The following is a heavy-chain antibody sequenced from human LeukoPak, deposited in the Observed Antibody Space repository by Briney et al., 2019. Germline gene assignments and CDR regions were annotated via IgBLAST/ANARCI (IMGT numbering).Heavy chain of an antibody. V-gene: IGHV4-59*01. J-gene: IGHJ6*02. CDR3: ARVPYGGVIVNYYYYGMDV. Sequence: SETLSLTCTVSGGSISSYYWSWIRQPPGKGLEWIGYIYYSGSTNYNPSLKSRVTISVDTSKNQFSLKLSSVTAADTAVYYCARVPYGGVIVNYYYYGMDVWGQGTTVTVSS. D-gene: IGHD3-16*02. CDR2: IYYSGST. CDR1: GGSISSYY.